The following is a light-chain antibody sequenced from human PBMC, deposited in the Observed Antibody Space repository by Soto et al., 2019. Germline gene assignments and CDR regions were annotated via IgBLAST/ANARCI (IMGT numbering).Light chain of an antibody. V-gene: IGKV2-28*01. CDR1: QSLLDSNGYNC. J-gene: IGKJ1*01. CDR3: MQSIQTPLT. Sequence: DIVMTQSPLSLPVTPGEPASISCRSSQSLLDSNGYNCWEWYLQKPGQSPQLLIYLGSNRASGVADRFSGSGSGKDFTLKISRVEAEDVGIYYCMQSIQTPLTFGQGTKVEIK. CDR2: LGS.